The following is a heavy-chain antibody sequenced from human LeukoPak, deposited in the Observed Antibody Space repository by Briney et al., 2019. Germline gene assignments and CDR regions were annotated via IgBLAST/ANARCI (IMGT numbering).Heavy chain of an antibody. Sequence: GASVTVSCKASGYTFTSYGISWVRQAPGQGLEWMGWISAYNGNTNYAQKLQGRVTMTTDTSTSTAYMELRSLRSDDTAVYYCAXXXRKXVGASXXXXFQHWGQGTLVTVSS. V-gene: IGHV1-18*01. CDR3: AXXXRKXVGASXXXXFQH. J-gene: IGHJ1*01. D-gene: IGHD1-26*01. CDR2: ISAYNGNT. CDR1: GYTFTSYG.